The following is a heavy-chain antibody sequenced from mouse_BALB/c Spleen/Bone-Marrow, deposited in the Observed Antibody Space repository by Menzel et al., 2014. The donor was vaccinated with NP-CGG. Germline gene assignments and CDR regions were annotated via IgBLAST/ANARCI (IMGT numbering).Heavy chain of an antibody. V-gene: IGHV1-9*01. Sequence: LVESGASVKISCKATGYTFSSYWIEWVKQRPGHGLEWIGEILPGSGSTDYNEKFKGKATFTADTSSNTAYIKLSSLTSEDSAVYYCASRYDAMDYWGQGTSVTVSS. CDR2: ILPGSGST. CDR1: GYTFSSYW. J-gene: IGHJ4*01. CDR3: ASRYDAMDY.